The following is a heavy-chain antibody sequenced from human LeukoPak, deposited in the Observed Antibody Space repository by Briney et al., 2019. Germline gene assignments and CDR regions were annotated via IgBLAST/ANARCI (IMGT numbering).Heavy chain of an antibody. CDR1: GGSISSGGYY. V-gene: IGHV4-30-4*08. J-gene: IGHJ4*02. CDR3: ARGRRFLESLPPPGY. D-gene: IGHD3-3*01. CDR2: IYYSGST. Sequence: PSETLSLTCTVSGGSISSGGYYWRWIRQHPGKGLEWIEYIYYSGSTYYSPSLKSRVTISVDTSKNQFSLKLSSVTAADTAVYYCARGRRFLESLPPPGYWGQGTLVTVSS.